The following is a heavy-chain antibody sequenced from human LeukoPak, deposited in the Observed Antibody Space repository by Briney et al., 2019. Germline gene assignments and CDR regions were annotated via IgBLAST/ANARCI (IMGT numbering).Heavy chain of an antibody. Sequence: NPSQTPSLTCTVSGGSISSGSYYWSWIRQPAGKGLEWIGRIYTSGSTNYNPSLKSRVTISVDTSKNQFSLKLSSVTAADTAVYYCAGTYYYDSSGYYHYSLWGQGTLVTVSS. J-gene: IGHJ4*02. V-gene: IGHV4-61*02. CDR1: GGSISSGSYY. CDR3: AGTYYYDSSGYYHYSL. D-gene: IGHD3-22*01. CDR2: IYTSGST.